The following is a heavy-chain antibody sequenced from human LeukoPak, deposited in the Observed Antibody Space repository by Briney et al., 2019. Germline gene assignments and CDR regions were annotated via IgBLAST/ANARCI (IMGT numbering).Heavy chain of an antibody. D-gene: IGHD3-10*01. CDR2: MNEYGSEI. CDR1: GFIFSDFS. CDR3: ARDRYPVLLWFGEFR. V-gene: IGHV3-7*01. J-gene: IGHJ4*02. Sequence: RGSLRLSCAVSGFIFSDFSMSWVRQAPGKGLEWVAKMNEYGSEIFYVDSVKGRFTISRDNAKNSLYLQMNSLRAEDTAVYYCARDRYPVLLWFGEFRWGQGTLVTVSS.